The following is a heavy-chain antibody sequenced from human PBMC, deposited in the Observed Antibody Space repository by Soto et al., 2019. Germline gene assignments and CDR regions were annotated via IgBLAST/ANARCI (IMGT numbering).Heavy chain of an antibody. D-gene: IGHD3-10*02. J-gene: IGHJ6*02. CDR3: ARVKYHYDVYGMDV. CDR1: GYTFTGYY. Sequence: ASVKVSCKASGYTFTGYYMHWVRQAPGQGLEWMGWINPNSGGTNYAQKFQGWVTMTRDTSISTAYMELSRLRSDDTAVYYCARVKYHYDVYGMDVWGQGTTVTVSS. V-gene: IGHV1-2*04. CDR2: INPNSGGT.